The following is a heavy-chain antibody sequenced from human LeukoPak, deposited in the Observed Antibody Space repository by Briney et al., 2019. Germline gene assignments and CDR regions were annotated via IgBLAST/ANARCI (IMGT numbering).Heavy chain of an antibody. V-gene: IGHV4-34*01. CDR3: ARLPRRITMVRGVKGVYFDY. D-gene: IGHD3-10*01. CDR2: INHSGST. Sequence: PSETLSLTCAVYGGSFSGYYWSWIRQPPGKGLEWIGEINHSGSTNYNPSLKSRVTISVDTSKNQFSLKLSSVTAADTAVYYRARLPRRITMVRGVKGVYFDYWGQGTLVTVSS. J-gene: IGHJ4*02. CDR1: GGSFSGYY.